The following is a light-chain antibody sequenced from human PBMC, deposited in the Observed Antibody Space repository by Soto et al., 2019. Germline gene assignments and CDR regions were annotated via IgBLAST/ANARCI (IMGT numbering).Light chain of an antibody. J-gene: IGLJ2*01. CDR2: EDT. Sequence: SYELTQPPSVSVSPGQTASIPCSGDRLGGKYVCWYQQKPGQSPLLVLYEDTKRPSGIPERFSGSNSGNTATMTISGTQAMDEADYYCQAWDNGVLFGGGTKVTVL. CDR1: RLGGKY. V-gene: IGLV3-1*01. CDR3: QAWDNGVL.